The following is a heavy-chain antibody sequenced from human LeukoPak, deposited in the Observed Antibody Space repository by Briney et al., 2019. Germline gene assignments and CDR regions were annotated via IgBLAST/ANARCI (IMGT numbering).Heavy chain of an antibody. CDR3: ARVSRVVVTAIPYSDY. CDR1: GFVFSSYE. Sequence: GGSLRLSCAASGFVFSSYEMNWVRQAPGKGLEWVSYVNNIGDTIYYADSVKGRFTISRDNAKNSLYLQMNSLRAEDTAVYYCARVSRVVVTAIPYSDYWGQGTLVTVSS. V-gene: IGHV3-48*03. D-gene: IGHD2-21*02. CDR2: VNNIGDTI. J-gene: IGHJ4*02.